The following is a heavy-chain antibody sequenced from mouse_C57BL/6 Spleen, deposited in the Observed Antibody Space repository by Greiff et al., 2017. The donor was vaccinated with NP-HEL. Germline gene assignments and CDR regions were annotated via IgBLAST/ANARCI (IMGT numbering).Heavy chain of an antibody. D-gene: IGHD2-4*01. CDR3: TRDKGSYDSGGFAY. Sequence: EVQLVESGEGLVKPGGSLKLSCAASGFTFSSYAMSWVRQTPEKRLEWVAYISSGGDYIYYADTVKGRFTISRGNARNTLYLQMSSLKSEDTAMYYCTRDKGSYDSGGFAYWGQGTLVTVSA. V-gene: IGHV5-9-1*02. CDR1: GFTFSSYA. J-gene: IGHJ3*01. CDR2: ISSGGDYI.